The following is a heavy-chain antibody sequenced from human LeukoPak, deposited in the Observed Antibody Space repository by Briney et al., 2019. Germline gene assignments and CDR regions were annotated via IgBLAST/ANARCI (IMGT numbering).Heavy chain of an antibody. CDR1: GGSISSYY. D-gene: IGHD6-13*01. CDR3: ARHLLGQQVVPFDY. V-gene: IGHV4-59*08. CDR2: IYYSGNT. Sequence: PSETLSLTCTVSGGSISSYYWSWIRQPPGKGLEWIGYIYYSGNTNYNPSLKSRVTISVDTSKNQFSLKLSSVTAADTAVYYCARHLLGQQVVPFDYWGQGTLVTVSS. J-gene: IGHJ4*02.